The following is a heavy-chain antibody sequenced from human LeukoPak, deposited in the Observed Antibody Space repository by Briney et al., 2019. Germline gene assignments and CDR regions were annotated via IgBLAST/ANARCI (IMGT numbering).Heavy chain of an antibody. V-gene: IGHV1-2*02. CDR3: ARVYDSSGYVLCY. Sequence: GASVKVSCKASGYTFTGYYMHWVRQAPGQGLEWMGWINPNSGGTNYAQKFQGRVTMTRDTSISTAYMELSRLRSDDTAVYYCARVYDSSGYVLCYWGQGTLVTVSS. J-gene: IGHJ4*02. CDR1: GYTFTGYY. CDR2: INPNSGGT. D-gene: IGHD3-22*01.